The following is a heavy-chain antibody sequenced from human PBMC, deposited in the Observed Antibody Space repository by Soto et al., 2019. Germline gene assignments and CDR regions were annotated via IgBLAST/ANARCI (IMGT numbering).Heavy chain of an antibody. V-gene: IGHV3-23*01. CDR2: ISGSGGST. CDR3: AKIPSSVVEDIVVVVAAPDY. D-gene: IGHD2-15*01. Sequence: GGSLRLSCAASGFTFSSYAMSWVRPAPGKGLEWVSAISGSGGSTYYADSVKGRFTISRDNSKNTLYLQMNSLRAEDTAVYYCAKIPSSVVEDIVVVVAAPDYWGQGTLVTVSS. J-gene: IGHJ4*02. CDR1: GFTFSSYA.